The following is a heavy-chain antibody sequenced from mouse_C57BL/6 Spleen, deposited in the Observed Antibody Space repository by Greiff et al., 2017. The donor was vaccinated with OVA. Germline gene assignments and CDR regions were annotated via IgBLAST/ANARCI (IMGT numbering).Heavy chain of an antibody. CDR1: GYTFTDYY. J-gene: IGHJ2*01. V-gene: IGHV1-26*01. CDR2: INPNNGGT. Sequence: EVQLQQSGPELVKPGASVKISCKASGYTFTDYYMNWVKQSHGKSLEWIGDINPNNGGTSYNQKFKGKATLTVDKSSSTAYMELRSLTSEDSAVYYCARRGRYFDYWGQGTTLTVSS. CDR3: ARRGRYFDY.